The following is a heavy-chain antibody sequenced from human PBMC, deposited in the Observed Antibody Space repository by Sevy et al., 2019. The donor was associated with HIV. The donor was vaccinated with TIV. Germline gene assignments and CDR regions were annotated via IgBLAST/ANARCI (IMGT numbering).Heavy chain of an antibody. J-gene: IGHJ4*02. D-gene: IGHD5-18*01. Sequence: SETLSLTCSVSGGSISSYYWSWIRQPPGKGLEWIDYSGSTSYNSSLKSRVTISVDRSKNPFSLKLRSVTAADTAIYYCARVRYTYGFPIFFDYWGQGILVTVSS. CDR3: ARVRYTYGFPIFFDY. CDR1: GGSISSYY. V-gene: IGHV4-59*01. CDR2: YSGST.